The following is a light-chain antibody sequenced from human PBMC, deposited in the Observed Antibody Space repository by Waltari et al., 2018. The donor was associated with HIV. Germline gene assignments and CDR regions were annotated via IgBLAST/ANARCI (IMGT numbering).Light chain of an antibody. J-gene: IGLJ1*01. CDR3: CSYAGSSTYV. V-gene: IGLV2-23*02. CDR1: SSDVGGYNY. Sequence: QSALTQPASVSGSPGQSITISCTGTSSDVGGYNYVSWYQQHPGKAPKPMIYDFSKRSAGVSNRCSGSKSGNTASLTISGLQAEDEADYSCCSYAGSSTYVFGTGTKVTVL. CDR2: DFS.